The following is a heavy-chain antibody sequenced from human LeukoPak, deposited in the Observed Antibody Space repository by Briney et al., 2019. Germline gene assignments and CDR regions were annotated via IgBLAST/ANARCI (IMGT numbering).Heavy chain of an antibody. CDR1: GVTFSSLW. J-gene: IGHJ4*02. Sequence: GGSLRLSCAASGVTFSSLWMSWFRQAPRKGLEWVADIKPDGSEVHYVASVEGRFTISRDSAKTSLYLQMNSLRAEDTAVYYCAKDLGTIFGVVNNDYWGQGTLVTVSS. CDR2: IKPDGSEV. D-gene: IGHD3-3*01. CDR3: AKDLGTIFGVVNNDY. V-gene: IGHV3-7*01.